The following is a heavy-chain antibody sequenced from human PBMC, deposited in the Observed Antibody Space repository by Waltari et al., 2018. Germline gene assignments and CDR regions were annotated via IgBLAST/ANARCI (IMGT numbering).Heavy chain of an antibody. V-gene: IGHV1-8*01. Sequence: QVQLVQSGAEVKKPGASVQVSCKASGYTFTSHDIHWVRQATGQGLEWMGWMNPNSGNTGYAQKFQGRVTMTRNTSISTAYMELSSLRSEDTAVYYCARGSVAGLPVDYWGQGTLVTVSS. D-gene: IGHD6-19*01. CDR1: GYTFTSHD. CDR3: ARGSVAGLPVDY. J-gene: IGHJ4*02. CDR2: MNPNSGNT.